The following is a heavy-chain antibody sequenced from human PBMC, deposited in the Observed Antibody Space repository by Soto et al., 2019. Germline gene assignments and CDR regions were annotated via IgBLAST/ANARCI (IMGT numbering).Heavy chain of an antibody. V-gene: IGHV4-30-4*01. CDR1: GASISSADYY. D-gene: IGHD3-10*01. CDR3: ASIWFGDFDY. J-gene: IGHJ4*01. CDR2: FHSSGAT. Sequence: SETLSLTCTVSGASISSADYYWSWIRQPPGKGLEWIGYFHSSGATYKDPSLKSRVTISVDTSKNQISLKLDSVTAADTAIYYCASIWFGDFDYWGHGTLVTVSS.